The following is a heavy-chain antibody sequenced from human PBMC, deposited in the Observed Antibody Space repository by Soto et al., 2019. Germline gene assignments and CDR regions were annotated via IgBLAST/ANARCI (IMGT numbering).Heavy chain of an antibody. CDR3: ARGSSSPDVDP. Sequence: QVQLVQSGAEVRKPGSSVKVSCKISGGTFTNYVISWLRQAPGQGLEWMGGLIPIFGAANLAQKFQGRVTITADESTSTVNMELSSRTSEDTDVYYCARGSSSPDVDPWGQGTLVTVSA. CDR2: LIPIFGAA. D-gene: IGHD6-6*01. J-gene: IGHJ5*02. CDR1: GGTFTNYV. V-gene: IGHV1-69*01.